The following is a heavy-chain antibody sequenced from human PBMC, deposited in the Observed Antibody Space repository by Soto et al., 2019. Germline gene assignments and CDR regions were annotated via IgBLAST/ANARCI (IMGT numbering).Heavy chain of an antibody. V-gene: IGHV3-48*03. CDR3: ASPVWYNWNPGDYYYYGMDV. CDR2: ISSSGSTI. J-gene: IGHJ6*02. D-gene: IGHD1-1*01. Sequence: EVQLVESGGGLVQPGGSLRLSCAASGFTFSSYEMNWVRQAPGKGLEWGSYISSSGSTIYYADSVKGRFTISRDNAKNSLYLQMNSLRAEDTAVYYCASPVWYNWNPGDYYYYGMDVWGQGTTVTVSS. CDR1: GFTFSSYE.